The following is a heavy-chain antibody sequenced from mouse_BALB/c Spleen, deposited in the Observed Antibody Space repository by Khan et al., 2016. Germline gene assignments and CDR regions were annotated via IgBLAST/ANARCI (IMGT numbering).Heavy chain of an antibody. J-gene: IGHJ2*01. Sequence: VQLKESGPDLVKPSQSLSLTCTVTGYSISSGYSWHWIRQFPGNKLEWMAYIHYSGSTNYNPSLKSRISITRDTSKNQFFLQLISVTTEVTATYYCTRGDYYGSGYWGQGTTLTVSS. CDR2: IHYSGST. V-gene: IGHV3-1*02. CDR1: GYSISSGYS. CDR3: TRGDYYGSGY. D-gene: IGHD1-1*01.